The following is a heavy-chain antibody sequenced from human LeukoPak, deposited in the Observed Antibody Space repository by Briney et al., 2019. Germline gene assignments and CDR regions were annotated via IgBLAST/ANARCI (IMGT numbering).Heavy chain of an antibody. CDR1: GFTFDDYA. CDR3: ARGAGVDCSSTSCYTMYYFDY. CDR2: ISWNSGSI. J-gene: IGHJ4*02. V-gene: IGHV3-9*01. Sequence: GGSLRLSCAASGFTFDDYAMHWVRQAPGKGLEWVSGISWNSGSIGYADSVKGRFTISRDNAKNSLYLQMNSLRAEDTAVYYCARGAGVDCSSTSCYTMYYFDYWGQGTLVTVSS. D-gene: IGHD2-2*02.